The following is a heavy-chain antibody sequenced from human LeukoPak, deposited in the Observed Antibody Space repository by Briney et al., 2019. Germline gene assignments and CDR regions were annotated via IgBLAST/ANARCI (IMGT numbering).Heavy chain of an antibody. CDR3: AREVRNGGMDV. CDR2: IWYDGTNK. D-gene: IGHD3-10*01. J-gene: IGHJ6*02. Sequence: GGSLRLSCAASGFPFSSYGMDWVRQAPGKGLEWVAVIWYDGTNKDYADSVKGRFTISRDNSKNTLYLQMNSLRAEDTAVYHCAREVRNGGMDVWGQGTTVTVSS. V-gene: IGHV3-33*01. CDR1: GFPFSSYG.